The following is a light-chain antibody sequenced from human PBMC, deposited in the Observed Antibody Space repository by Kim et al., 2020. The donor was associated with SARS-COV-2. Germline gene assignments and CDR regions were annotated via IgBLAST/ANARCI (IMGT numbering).Light chain of an antibody. CDR2: RND. J-gene: IGLJ3*02. Sequence: GQRVTISCSGSSSNIGSNYVSWHQQRPGTAPKLLIYRNDQRPSGVPDRFSGSKSGTSASLAISGLRSEDEADYYCAAWDDSLSAWVFGGGTQLTVL. CDR1: SSNIGSNY. V-gene: IGLV1-47*01. CDR3: AAWDDSLSAWV.